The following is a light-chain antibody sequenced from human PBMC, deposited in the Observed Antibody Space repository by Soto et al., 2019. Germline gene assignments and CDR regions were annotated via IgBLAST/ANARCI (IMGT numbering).Light chain of an antibody. J-gene: IGKJ4*01. CDR3: QQRRHWTLT. CDR2: DAS. Sequence: EVVLPQSPATLSLSPGVGATLSCRASQSVSIYLVWYQQRPGQTPVMLIFDASKRATGVPARFSGTGSETDFTLTISSLEPEDFALYDCQQRRHWTLTFGGGTKVEIK. CDR1: QSVSIY. V-gene: IGKV3-11*01.